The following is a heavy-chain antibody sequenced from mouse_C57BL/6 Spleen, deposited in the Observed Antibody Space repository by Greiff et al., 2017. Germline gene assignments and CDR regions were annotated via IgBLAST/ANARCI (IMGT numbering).Heavy chain of an antibody. CDR1: GYTFTSYW. D-gene: IGHD1-1*01. V-gene: IGHV1-69*01. CDR3: ARWDDYGSSYAMDY. J-gene: IGHJ4*01. CDR2: LDPSDSYT. Sequence: QVQLQQPGAELVMPGASVKLSCKASGYTFTSYWMHWVKQRPGQGLEWSGKLDPSDSYTNYNQKFKGKSTLTVDKSSNTAYMQLSSLTSEDSAVYYCARWDDYGSSYAMDYWGQGTSVTVSS.